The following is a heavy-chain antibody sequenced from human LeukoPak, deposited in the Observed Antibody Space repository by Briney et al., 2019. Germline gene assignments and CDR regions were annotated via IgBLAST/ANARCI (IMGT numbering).Heavy chain of an antibody. CDR1: GFTLRSYN. CDR3: ARDRYSSGWYDVDY. D-gene: IGHD6-19*01. Sequence: GGPLRLSCAASGFTLRSYNEIGVRDASGKGLEGVSYISSSSSTIYYADSVKGRFTISRDNAKNSLYLQMNSLRDEDTAVYYCARDRYSSGWYDVDYWGQGTLVTVSS. CDR2: ISSSSSTI. V-gene: IGHV3-48*02. J-gene: IGHJ4*02.